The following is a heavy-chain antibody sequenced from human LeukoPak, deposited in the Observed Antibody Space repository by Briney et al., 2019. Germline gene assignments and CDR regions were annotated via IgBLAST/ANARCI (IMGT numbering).Heavy chain of an antibody. CDR2: TYYSGST. CDR1: GGSISSGDYY. CDR3: ARAFYDSKEGWFDP. J-gene: IGHJ5*02. Sequence: KPSETLSLTCTVSGGSISSGDYYWSWIRQPPGKGLEWIGYTYYSGSTYYNPSLKSRVTISVDTSKNQFSLKLSSVTAADTAVYYCARAFYDSKEGWFDPWGQGTLVTVSS. V-gene: IGHV4-30-4*01. D-gene: IGHD3-22*01.